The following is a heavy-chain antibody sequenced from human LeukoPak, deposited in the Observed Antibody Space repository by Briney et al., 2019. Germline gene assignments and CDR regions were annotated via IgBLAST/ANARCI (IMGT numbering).Heavy chain of an antibody. V-gene: IGHV3-23*01. CDR2: INDNGRTT. Sequence: GGSLRLSCAASGFTISSYGMSWVRQAPGKGLEWVSGINDNGRTTYYADSVKGRFTISRDNSKNTLYLQMNSLRAEDAAVYYCVGGYYFDYWGQGTLVTVSS. CDR3: VGGYYFDY. J-gene: IGHJ4*02. CDR1: GFTISSYG.